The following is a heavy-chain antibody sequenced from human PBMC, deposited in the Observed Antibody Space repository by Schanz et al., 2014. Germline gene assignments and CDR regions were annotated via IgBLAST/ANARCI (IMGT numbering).Heavy chain of an antibody. D-gene: IGHD3-16*01. Sequence: EVQLVESGGGLVQPGRSLRLSCAASGFSFDDYAMSWVRQVPGKGLEWVSGISRNSGSIGYADSVRGRFTISRDNAKNSLYLQMNSLRVEDTALYYCAKVQGDRKSGYYFDYWGQGTLVTVSS. CDR2: ISRNSGSI. CDR1: GFSFDDYA. V-gene: IGHV3-9*01. CDR3: AKVQGDRKSGYYFDY. J-gene: IGHJ4*02.